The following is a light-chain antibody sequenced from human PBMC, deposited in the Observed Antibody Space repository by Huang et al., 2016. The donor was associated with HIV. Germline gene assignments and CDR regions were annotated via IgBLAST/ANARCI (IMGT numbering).Light chain of an antibody. CDR1: QSVGSN. CDR2: GAS. CDR3: QQYNNWPRGT. V-gene: IGKV3-15*01. Sequence: EIVMTQSPANLSVAPGERATLSCRDSQSVGSNLAWYQQKPGQAHRLLIYGASTRATGIAARFSGSGSGTEFTLPISSLQSEDIAVYHCQQYNNWPRGTFGQGPKVEIK. J-gene: IGKJ1*01.